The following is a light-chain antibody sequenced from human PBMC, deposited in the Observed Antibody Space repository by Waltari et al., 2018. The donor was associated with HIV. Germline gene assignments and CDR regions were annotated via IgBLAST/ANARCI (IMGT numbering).Light chain of an antibody. V-gene: IGLV1-40*01. CDR2: GST. CDR1: SFNIGAGFD. J-gene: IGLJ3*02. CDR3: QSYDNSPSAWV. Sequence: QYALTQPPSVSGAPGQSVTISCSGHSFNIGAGFDVHWYHLVPGAAPKLLIPGSTNRPSGVPDRFSGSTSGASASLTISELQTEDEGDYFCQSYDNSPSAWVFGTGTTLTVL.